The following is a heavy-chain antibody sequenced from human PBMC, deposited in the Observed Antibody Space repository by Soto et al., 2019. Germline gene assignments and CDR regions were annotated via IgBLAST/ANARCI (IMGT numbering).Heavy chain of an antibody. CDR2: IIPIFGTA. J-gene: IGHJ6*02. CDR3: ARQGVIAARFPNYYGMDV. D-gene: IGHD6-6*01. CDR1: GGTFSSYA. V-gene: IGHV1-69*01. Sequence: QVQLVQSGAEVKKPGSSVKVSCKASGGTFSSYAISWVRQAPGQGLEWMGGIIPIFGTANYAQKFQGRVTITADESTSTAYMELSSPRSEDTAVYYCARQGVIAARFPNYYGMDVWGQGTTVTVSS.